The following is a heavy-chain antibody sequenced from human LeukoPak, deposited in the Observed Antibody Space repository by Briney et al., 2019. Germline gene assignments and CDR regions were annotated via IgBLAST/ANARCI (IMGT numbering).Heavy chain of an antibody. Sequence: PGGSLRLSCAASGSTFSSYGMHWVRQAPGKGLEWVAVISYDGSNKYYADSVKGRFTISRDNSKNTLYLQMNSLRAEDTAMYYCAKDCRIAVAGMTYNWFDPWGQGTLVTVSS. CDR1: GSTFSSYG. V-gene: IGHV3-30*18. J-gene: IGHJ5*02. CDR2: ISYDGSNK. D-gene: IGHD6-19*01. CDR3: AKDCRIAVAGMTYNWFDP.